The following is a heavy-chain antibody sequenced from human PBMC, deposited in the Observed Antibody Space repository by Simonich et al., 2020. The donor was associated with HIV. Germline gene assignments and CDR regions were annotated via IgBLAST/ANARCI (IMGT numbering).Heavy chain of an antibody. V-gene: IGHV1-2*02. CDR2: INPNSGGT. Sequence: QVQLVQSGAEVKKPGASMKVSCKASGYTFMEYHVHWVRQAPGQGLEWMGWINPNSGGTNYAQKFQGRVTMTRDTSISTAYMELSSLGSDDTAMYYCVRERNAATYPFDYWGQGTLVTVSS. D-gene: IGHD1-1*01. CDR3: VRERNAATYPFDY. J-gene: IGHJ4*02. CDR1: GYTFMEYH.